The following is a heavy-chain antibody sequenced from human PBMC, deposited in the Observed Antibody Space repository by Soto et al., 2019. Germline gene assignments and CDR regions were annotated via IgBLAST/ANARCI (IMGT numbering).Heavy chain of an antibody. Sequence: PGGSLRLSCAASGFTFRDAWMTWVRQAPGKGLEWVGRIKAKSDGGTAVYAAPVQGRFTISRDDSKNTVYLQMDSLKTEDTAVYYCNKVGDGKVLNFWGQGTLVTVSS. D-gene: IGHD1-26*01. CDR1: GFTFRDAW. J-gene: IGHJ4*02. CDR2: IKAKSDGGTA. CDR3: NKVGDGKVLNF. V-gene: IGHV3-15*01.